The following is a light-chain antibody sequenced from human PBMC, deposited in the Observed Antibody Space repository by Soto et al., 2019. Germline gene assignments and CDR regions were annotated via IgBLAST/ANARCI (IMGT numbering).Light chain of an antibody. V-gene: IGLV2-14*03. Sequence: QSVLTQPASVSGSPGQSFTISCTGTSSDVGAYHSVSWYQQHPGKAPKLIIFDVSNRPSGVSDRFSGSKSGNTASLTISGLQAEDEADYYCTSFTDTGIVIFGGGTKLTVL. CDR1: SSDVGAYHS. CDR2: DVS. J-gene: IGLJ2*01. CDR3: TSFTDTGIVI.